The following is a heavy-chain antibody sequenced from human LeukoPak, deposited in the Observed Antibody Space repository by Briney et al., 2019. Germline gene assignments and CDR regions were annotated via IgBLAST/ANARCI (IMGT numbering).Heavy chain of an antibody. Sequence: PSETLSLTCTVSGGSISSYYWSWIRQPPGKGLEWFGYIYYSGSTNYKPCFKSRVTISVDTSKNQFSLKLRSVTAADAAVYYCARGGYYSSGNDFRFDPWGQGTLVTVSS. J-gene: IGHJ5*02. CDR1: GGSISSYY. D-gene: IGHD3-10*01. CDR2: IYYSGST. CDR3: ARGGYYSSGNDFRFDP. V-gene: IGHV4-59*01.